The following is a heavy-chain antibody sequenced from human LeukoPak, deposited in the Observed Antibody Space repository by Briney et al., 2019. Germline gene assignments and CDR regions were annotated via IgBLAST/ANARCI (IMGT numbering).Heavy chain of an antibody. Sequence: GGSLRLSCAASGITFSSYWMHWVRQAPGKGLVWVSRINTDGSSTTYVDSVKGRFTISRDNTKSTLYLQMNSLRAEDTAVYYCARARGSGYCSGGSCYLVDYYYGMDVWGQGTTVTVSS. CDR3: ARARGSGYCSGGSCYLVDYYYGMDV. D-gene: IGHD2-15*01. CDR1: GITFSSYW. V-gene: IGHV3-74*01. J-gene: IGHJ6*02. CDR2: INTDGSST.